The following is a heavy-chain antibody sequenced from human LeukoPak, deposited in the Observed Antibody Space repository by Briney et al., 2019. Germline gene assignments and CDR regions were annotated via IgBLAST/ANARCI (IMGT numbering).Heavy chain of an antibody. CDR3: ARKRIIAAAETTPYNWFDP. V-gene: IGHV1-2*02. Sequence: GASVKVSCKASGYTFTDYYMHWVRQAPGQGFEWMGWINPNDGGTNYAQKFQGRVTMTRDTSISTAYMELSRLRSDDTAVYYCARKRIIAAAETTPYNWFDPWGQGTLVTVSS. J-gene: IGHJ5*02. CDR2: INPNDGGT. CDR1: GYTFTDYY. D-gene: IGHD6-13*01.